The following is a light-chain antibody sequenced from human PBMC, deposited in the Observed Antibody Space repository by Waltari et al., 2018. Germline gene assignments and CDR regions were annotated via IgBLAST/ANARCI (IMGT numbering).Light chain of an antibody. CDR3: QQYDISPLT. Sequence: IVLTQSPGTLSLSPGQRATLPCRASQTVRTTYLAWYQQKPGQAPHLLIYGASSRATGIPDRFSGSRSGTDFSLTISSLEPEDFAVYYCQQYDISPLTFGGGTKVEIK. V-gene: IGKV3-20*01. CDR1: QTVRTTY. J-gene: IGKJ4*01. CDR2: GAS.